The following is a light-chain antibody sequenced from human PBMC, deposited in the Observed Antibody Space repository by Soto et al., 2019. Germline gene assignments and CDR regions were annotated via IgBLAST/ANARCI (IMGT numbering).Light chain of an antibody. V-gene: IGKV3-20*01. Sequence: EIVLTQSPGTLSLSPGERATLSCRASQTVTRNYLAWHQQKPGQAPRLLISGASRRAPGTPDRFSGSGSGTDFTLTISSLQPEDFATYYCQQSYSTPLTFGGGTKVDI. CDR3: QQSYSTPLT. CDR2: GAS. J-gene: IGKJ4*01. CDR1: QTVTRNY.